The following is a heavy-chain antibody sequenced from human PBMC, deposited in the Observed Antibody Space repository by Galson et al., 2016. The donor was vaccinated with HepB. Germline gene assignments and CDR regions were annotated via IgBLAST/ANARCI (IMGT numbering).Heavy chain of an antibody. V-gene: IGHV3-23*01. CDR1: GFTFSSYA. D-gene: IGHD3-3*01. CDR3: AKEPNYDFWSGHPFDY. Sequence: SLRLSCAASGFTFSSYALGWVRQAPGKGLEWVSVISGSGGTTYYADSVKGRFTISRDNSKNALYLQMNSLRAEDTAVYYCAKEPNYDFWSGHPFDYWGQGTLVTVSS. J-gene: IGHJ4*02. CDR2: ISGSGGTT.